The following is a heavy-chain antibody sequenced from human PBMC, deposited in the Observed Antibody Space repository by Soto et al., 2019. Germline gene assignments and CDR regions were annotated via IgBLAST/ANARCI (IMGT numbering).Heavy chain of an antibody. CDR3: ASGAAFYYDTSRY. CDR2: ISPNGNNQ. Sequence: QVELVESGGGVVQSGGSLRLSCAAPGFSFRVYALHWIRQAPGEGLEWVAVISPNGNNQYYADSVKGRFTISRDTSKSTLSLQMTSLRPEDTAVYYCASGAAFYYDTSRYWGQGTLVTVSS. D-gene: IGHD3-22*01. J-gene: IGHJ4*02. V-gene: IGHV3-30-3*01. CDR1: GFSFRVYA.